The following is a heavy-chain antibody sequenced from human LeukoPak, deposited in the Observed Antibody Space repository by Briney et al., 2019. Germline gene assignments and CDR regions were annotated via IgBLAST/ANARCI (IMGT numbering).Heavy chain of an antibody. Sequence: GGSLRLSCAASGFTFSSYAMHWVRQAPGKGLEWVAIISFDGSNKDYADSIKGRFTVSRDNSKNTLYLQMNSLRTEDTAVYFCAKERISPAGTYDYWDQGTLVTVSS. V-gene: IGHV3-30*04. CDR1: GFTFSSYA. J-gene: IGHJ4*02. D-gene: IGHD6-13*01. CDR3: AKERISPAGTYDY. CDR2: ISFDGSNK.